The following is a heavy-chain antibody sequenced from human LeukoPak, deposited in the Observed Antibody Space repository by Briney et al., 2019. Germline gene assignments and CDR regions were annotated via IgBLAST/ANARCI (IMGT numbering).Heavy chain of an antibody. CDR2: ISYDGSNK. J-gene: IGHJ4*02. Sequence: GRSLRLSCAASGFTFSSYSMHWVRQAPGKGLEWVAVISYDGSNKYYADSVKGRFTISRDNSKNTLYLQMNSLRAEDTAVYYCARVKVVVIPYHAHFDYWGQGTLVTVSS. V-gene: IGHV3-30*04. D-gene: IGHD3-22*01. CDR1: GFTFSSYS. CDR3: ARVKVVVIPYHAHFDY.